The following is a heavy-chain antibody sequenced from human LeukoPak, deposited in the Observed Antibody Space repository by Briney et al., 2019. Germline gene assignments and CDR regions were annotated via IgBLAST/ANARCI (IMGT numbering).Heavy chain of an antibody. CDR1: GFTFSSYA. CDR2: LQYDGNNK. V-gene: IGHV3-30*04. CDR3: ARESIRQQLYYFDY. Sequence: QPGGSLRLSCAASGFTFSSYAMHWVRQAPGKGLEWVAFLQYDGNNKYYADSVKGRFTISRDNSKNTLYLQMNSLKTDDTAMYYCARESIRQQLYYFDYWGQGALVTVSS. D-gene: IGHD6-13*01. J-gene: IGHJ4*02.